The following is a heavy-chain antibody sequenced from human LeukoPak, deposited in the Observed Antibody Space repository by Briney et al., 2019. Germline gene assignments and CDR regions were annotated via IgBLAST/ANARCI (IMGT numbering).Heavy chain of an antibody. J-gene: IGHJ6*02. CDR1: GFTFSSYW. V-gene: IGHV3-7*03. CDR3: ARDRGTCFLAAYYYYGMDV. Sequence: PGGSLRLSCAASGFTFSSYWMSWVRQAPGKGLEWVANIKQDGSEKYYVDSVKGRFTISRDNAKNSLYLQMNSLRAEDTAVYYCARDRGTCFLAAYYYYGMDVWRQGTTVTVSS. D-gene: IGHD2-15*01. CDR2: IKQDGSEK.